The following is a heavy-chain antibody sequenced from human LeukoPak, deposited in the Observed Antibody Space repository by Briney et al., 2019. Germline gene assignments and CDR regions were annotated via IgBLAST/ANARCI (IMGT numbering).Heavy chain of an antibody. CDR2: ISYDGSNK. CDR1: GFTFSSYA. J-gene: IGHJ4*02. Sequence: GALRLSCAASGFTFSSYAMHWVRQAPGKGLEWVAVISYDGSNKYYADSVKGRFTISRDNSKNTLYLQMNSLRAEDTAVYYCASSGDSYSGFDYWGQGTLVTVSS. V-gene: IGHV3-30-3*01. CDR3: ASSGDSYSGFDY. D-gene: IGHD2-21*02.